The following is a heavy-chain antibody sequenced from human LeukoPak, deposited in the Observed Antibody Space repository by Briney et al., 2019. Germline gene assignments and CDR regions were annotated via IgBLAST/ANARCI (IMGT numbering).Heavy chain of an antibody. CDR3: ARDLGGATQTGLFDY. D-gene: IGHD1-26*01. V-gene: IGHV1-2*02. CDR1: GYTFTGYY. Sequence: ASVKVSCKASGYTFTGYYMHWVRQAPGQGLEWMGWINPNSGGTNYAQKFQGRVTMTRDTSISTAYMELSRLRSDDTAVYYCARDLGGATQTGLFDYWGQGTLVTVSS. J-gene: IGHJ4*02. CDR2: INPNSGGT.